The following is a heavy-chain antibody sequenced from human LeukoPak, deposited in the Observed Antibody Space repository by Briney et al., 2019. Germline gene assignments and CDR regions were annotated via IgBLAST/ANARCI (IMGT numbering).Heavy chain of an antibody. J-gene: IGHJ4*02. D-gene: IGHD3-16*02. V-gene: IGHV4-4*07. CDR1: GGSISSYY. CDR2: IYTSGST. CDR3: AREDYVWGSYRLYFDY. Sequence: SETLSLTCTVSGGSISSYYWSWIRQPAGKGLEWIGRIYTSGSTNYNPSLKSRVTMSVDTSKNQFSLKLSSVTAADTAVYYCAREDYVWGSYRLYFDYWGQGTLVTVSS.